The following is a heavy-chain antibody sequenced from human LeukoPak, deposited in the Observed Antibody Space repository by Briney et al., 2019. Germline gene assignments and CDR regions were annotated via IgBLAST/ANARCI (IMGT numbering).Heavy chain of an antibody. D-gene: IGHD2-15*01. J-gene: IGHJ4*02. CDR1: GGTFSSYA. V-gene: IGHV1-69*01. Sequence: GASVKVSCKASGGTFSSYAISWVRQAPGQGPEWMGGIIPIFGAANYAQKFQGRVTITADESTSTAYMELSSLRSEDTAVYYCARVPYCSGGSCLLRGYYFDYWGQGTLVTVSS. CDR2: IIPIFGAA. CDR3: ARVPYCSGGSCLLRGYYFDY.